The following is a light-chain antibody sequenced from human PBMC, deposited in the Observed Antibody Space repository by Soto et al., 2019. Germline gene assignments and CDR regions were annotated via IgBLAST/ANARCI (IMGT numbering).Light chain of an antibody. CDR1: QSLLNSDDGNTY. J-gene: IGKJ4*01. CDR3: MQRREFPLT. CDR2: TIS. Sequence: DIVMTQTPLSLAVTPGEPASISCRSSQSLLNSDDGNTYLDWYVQKPGQSPQLLIYTISFRAAGVPDRFSGSGSGTAFTLRISRMEAEDVGVYYCMQRREFPLTFGGGTKVEIK. V-gene: IGKV2-40*01.